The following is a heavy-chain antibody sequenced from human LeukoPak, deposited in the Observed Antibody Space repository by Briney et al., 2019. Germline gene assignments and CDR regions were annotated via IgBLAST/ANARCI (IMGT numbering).Heavy chain of an antibody. V-gene: IGHV3-7*01. CDR3: ARDATIRGYYMDV. Sequence: GGSLRLSCAASGFTFSSYWMSWVRQAPGKGLEWVANIKQDGSEKYYVGSVKGRFTISRDNAKNSLYLQMNSLRAEDTAVYYCARDATIRGYYMDVWGKGTTVTVSS. J-gene: IGHJ6*03. CDR1: GFTFSSYW. D-gene: IGHD5-12*01. CDR2: IKQDGSEK.